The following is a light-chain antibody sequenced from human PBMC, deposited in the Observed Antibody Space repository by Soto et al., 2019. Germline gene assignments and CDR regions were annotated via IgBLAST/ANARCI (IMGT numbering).Light chain of an antibody. J-gene: IGKJ1*01. CDR2: DAS. CDR1: QSISSW. Sequence: DIQMTQSPSTLSASVVDRVTITCRASQSISSWLAWYQQKPGKAPKLLIYDASSLASGVQSRFSGSGSGTEFTLTISSLQPDDFATYYCQQYNSYSTFGQGTKVEIK. V-gene: IGKV1-5*01. CDR3: QQYNSYST.